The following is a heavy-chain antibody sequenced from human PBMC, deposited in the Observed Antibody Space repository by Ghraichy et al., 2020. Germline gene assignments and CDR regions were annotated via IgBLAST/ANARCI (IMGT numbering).Heavy chain of an antibody. D-gene: IGHD3-22*01. CDR1: EFTFSSHS. V-gene: IGHV3-48*02. CDR3: ARGYYDRSGFYY. Sequence: GVLNISCAASEFTFSSHSMNWVRQAPGKGLEWISYISSGGSTVYYADSVKGRFTISRDNAKSSLYLQMNGLRDEDTAVYYCARGYYDRSGFYYWGQGTLVTVSS. J-gene: IGHJ4*02. CDR2: ISSGGSTV.